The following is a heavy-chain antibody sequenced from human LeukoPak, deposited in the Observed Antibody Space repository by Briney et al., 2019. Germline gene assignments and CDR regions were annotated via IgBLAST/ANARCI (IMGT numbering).Heavy chain of an antibody. D-gene: IGHD1-26*01. CDR1: GFTFSSYG. CDR2: ISWNSGSI. J-gene: IGHJ4*02. Sequence: PGGSLRLSCAASGFTFSSYGMHWVRQAPGKGLEWVSGISWNSGSIGYADSVKGRFTISRDNAKNSLYLQMNSLRAEDTALYYCAKDISFDSGSYSDYWGQGTLVTVSS. V-gene: IGHV3-9*01. CDR3: AKDISFDSGSYSDY.